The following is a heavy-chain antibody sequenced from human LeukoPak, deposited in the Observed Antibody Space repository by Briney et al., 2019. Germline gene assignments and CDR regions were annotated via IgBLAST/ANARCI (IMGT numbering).Heavy chain of an antibody. CDR1: GGTFSSYA. Sequence: ASVKVSCKASGGTFSSYAISWVRQAPGQGLEWMGRIIPILGIANYAQKFQGRVTITADKSTSTAYMELSSLRSEDTALYYCARVSTTGTTIDYWGQGTLVSVSS. CDR2: IIPILGIA. V-gene: IGHV1-69*04. CDR3: ARVSTTGTTIDY. D-gene: IGHD1-1*01. J-gene: IGHJ4*02.